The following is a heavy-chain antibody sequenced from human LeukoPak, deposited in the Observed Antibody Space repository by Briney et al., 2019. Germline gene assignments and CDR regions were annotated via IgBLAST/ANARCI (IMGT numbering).Heavy chain of an antibody. J-gene: IGHJ4*02. D-gene: IGHD3-16*02. CDR2: ISAYNGNT. Sequence: SVKVSCKASGYTFTSYGISWVRQAPGQGLEWMGWISAYNGNTNYAQKLQGRVTMTTDTSTSTAYMELRSLGSDDTAVYYCARDRVYDYVWGSYRPLDYWGQGTLVTVSS. CDR1: GYTFTSYG. V-gene: IGHV1-18*01. CDR3: ARDRVYDYVWGSYRPLDY.